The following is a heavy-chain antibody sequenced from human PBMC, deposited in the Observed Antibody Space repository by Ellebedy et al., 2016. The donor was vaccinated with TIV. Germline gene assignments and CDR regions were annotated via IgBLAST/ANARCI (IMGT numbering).Heavy chain of an antibody. V-gene: IGHV3-7*01. Sequence: GESLKISCAASGFTFSHYWMNWVRQAPGKRLEWVAFINPDGSNKYYADSVKGRFTISRDNSKNSLYLQMNTLGGEDTAVYYCSTVEWYRSDYWGQGTLVTVSS. CDR3: STVEWYRSDY. CDR1: GFTFSHYW. CDR2: INPDGSNK. D-gene: IGHD3-3*01. J-gene: IGHJ4*02.